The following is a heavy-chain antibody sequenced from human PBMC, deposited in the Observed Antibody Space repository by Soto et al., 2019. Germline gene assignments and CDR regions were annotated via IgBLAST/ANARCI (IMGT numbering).Heavy chain of an antibody. Sequence: VSLRLSCSASGFTFSSYSMNWVRQAPGKGLEWVSSISSSSSYIYYADSVKGRFTISRDNAKNSLYLQMNSLRAEDTAVYYCARELAVAGTSWFDPWGQGTLVTVSS. CDR3: ARELAVAGTSWFDP. D-gene: IGHD6-19*01. J-gene: IGHJ5*02. V-gene: IGHV3-21*01. CDR2: ISSSSSYI. CDR1: GFTFSSYS.